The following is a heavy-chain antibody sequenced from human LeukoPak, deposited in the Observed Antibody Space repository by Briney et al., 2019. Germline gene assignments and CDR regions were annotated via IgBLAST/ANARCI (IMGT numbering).Heavy chain of an antibody. CDR2: IHDTRGT. Sequence: SETLSLTCTASGGSMKNYYLNWIRQPPGKGLEWIGYIHDTRGTNYNPYLKSRVTMSLDTSKNHFSLSLNSVTAADTAVYFCAGGIGYATSPADHWGQGTLVIVSS. CDR3: AGGIGYATSPADH. CDR1: GGSMKNYY. D-gene: IGHD6-13*01. V-gene: IGHV4-59*01. J-gene: IGHJ5*02.